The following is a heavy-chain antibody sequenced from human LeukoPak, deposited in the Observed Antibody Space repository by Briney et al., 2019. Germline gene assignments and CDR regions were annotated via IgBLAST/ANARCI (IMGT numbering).Heavy chain of an antibody. Sequence: ASVKVSCKASGYTFSGYYMYWVRQAPGQGLEWMGWINPNSGGTNYAQKFQGRVTMTRDTSISTAYMELSRLRSDDTAVYYCAREDATQYYYDSSGYYWKGAFDIWGQGTMVTVSS. CDR2: INPNSGGT. D-gene: IGHD3-22*01. CDR1: GYTFSGYY. J-gene: IGHJ3*02. CDR3: AREDATQYYYDSSGYYWKGAFDI. V-gene: IGHV1-2*02.